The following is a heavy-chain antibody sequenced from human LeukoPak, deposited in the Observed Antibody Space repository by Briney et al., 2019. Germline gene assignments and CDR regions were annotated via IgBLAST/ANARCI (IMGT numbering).Heavy chain of an antibody. J-gene: IGHJ4*02. D-gene: IGHD4-17*01. V-gene: IGHV3-48*01. CDR1: GFTFSSYS. Sequence: GGSLRLSCAASGFTFSSYSMTWVRQAPGKGLEWVSYISSSSFTIYYADSVKGRFTISRDNAKNSLYLQLSSLRAEDTAVYYCARDDPAVPTHYGAPLDYWGQGTLVTVSS. CDR3: ARDDPAVPTHYGAPLDY. CDR2: ISSSSFTI.